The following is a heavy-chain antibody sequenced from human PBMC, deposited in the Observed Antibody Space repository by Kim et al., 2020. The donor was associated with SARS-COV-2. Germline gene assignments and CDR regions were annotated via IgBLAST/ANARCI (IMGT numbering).Heavy chain of an antibody. J-gene: IGHJ2*01. CDR1: GGSISSYY. D-gene: IGHD3-10*01. Sequence: SETLSLTCTVSGGSISSYYWSWIRQPPGKGLEWIGYIYYSGRTNYNPSLKSRVTISVDTSKNQFSLKLSSVTAADTAVYYCARDFGSGSYPHWYFDLWGRGTLVTVSS. CDR2: IYYSGRT. V-gene: IGHV4-59*13. CDR3: ARDFGSGSYPHWYFDL.